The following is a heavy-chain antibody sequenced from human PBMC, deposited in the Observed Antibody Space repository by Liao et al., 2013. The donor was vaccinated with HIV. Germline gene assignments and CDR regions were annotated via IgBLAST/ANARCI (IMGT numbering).Heavy chain of an antibody. V-gene: IGHV4-39*02. CDR3: ARVFYGDYPETYYMDV. CDR1: GGSISSSSYY. CDR2: IYYSGST. D-gene: IGHD4-17*01. Sequence: HLQLQESGPGLVKPSETLSLTCTVSGGSISSSSYYWGWIRQPPGKGLEWIGSIYYSGSTYYNPSLRSRVTISVDTSKNHFSLRLSSVTAADTAVYYCARVFYGDYPETYYMDVWGKGTTVTVSS. J-gene: IGHJ6*03.